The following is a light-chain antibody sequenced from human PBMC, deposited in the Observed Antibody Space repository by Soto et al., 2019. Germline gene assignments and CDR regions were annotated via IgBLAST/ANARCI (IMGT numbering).Light chain of an antibody. CDR2: KAS. V-gene: IGKV1-5*03. J-gene: IGKJ1*01. CDR1: QTISSW. Sequence: DIQMTQSPSTLSGSVGDRVTITCRASQTISSWLAWYQQKPGKAPKLLIYKASTLKSGVPSRFSGSGSGTEFTLTINGLQPDDFATYYCQQYNTFWTFGQGTKV. CDR3: QQYNTFWT.